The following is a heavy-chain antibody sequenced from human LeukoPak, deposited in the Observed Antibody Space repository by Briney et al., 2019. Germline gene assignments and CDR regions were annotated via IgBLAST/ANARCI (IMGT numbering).Heavy chain of an antibody. CDR3: ARVAEAAAFDS. V-gene: IGHV3-21*06. D-gene: IGHD6-13*01. J-gene: IGHJ4*02. Sequence: GRSLRLSCAASGFTFRSYAMHWVRQAPGKGLEWVSSISSNSRYIYYADSMRGRFTISRDNAKNSLYLQMNSLKPEDTAVYYCARVAEAAAFDSWGQGTLVTVSS. CDR1: GFTFRSYA. CDR2: ISSNSRYI.